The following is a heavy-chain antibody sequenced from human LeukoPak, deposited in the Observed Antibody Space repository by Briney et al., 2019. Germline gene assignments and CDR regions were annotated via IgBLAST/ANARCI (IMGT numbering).Heavy chain of an antibody. V-gene: IGHV3-30-3*01. CDR3: AREPNYGRYLDY. Sequence: GGSLRLSCAASGFTFSSYAMHWVRQAPGKGLEWVAVISYDGSNKYYADSVKGRFTISRDNSKNTLYLQMNSLRAEDTAVYYCAREPNYGRYLDYWGQGTLVTVSS. D-gene: IGHD4-17*01. J-gene: IGHJ4*02. CDR2: ISYDGSNK. CDR1: GFTFSSYA.